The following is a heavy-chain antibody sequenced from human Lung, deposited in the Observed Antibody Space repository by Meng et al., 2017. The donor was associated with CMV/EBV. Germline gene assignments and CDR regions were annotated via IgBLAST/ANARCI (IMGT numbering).Heavy chain of an antibody. V-gene: IGHV4-39*07. CDR1: GVSISSTYHH. J-gene: IGHJ4*02. Sequence: GSLRLSCSVSGVSISSTYHHWGWIRQPPGKGLEWIGSFYNGEPTSYNPSLKSRVTISIDMSKNQFSLKLSSATAADTDVYYCAMTSSTGFDCWGQGTMVTVSS. CDR3: AMTSSTGFDC. CDR2: FYNGEPT. D-gene: IGHD2-21*02.